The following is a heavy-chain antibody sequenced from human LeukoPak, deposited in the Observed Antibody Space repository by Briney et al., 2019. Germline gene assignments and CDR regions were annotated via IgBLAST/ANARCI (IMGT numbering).Heavy chain of an antibody. CDR3: ARVPPKDRSAIPMD. CDR2: ISSSSSYI. Sequence: GGSLRLSCAASGFTFSSYSMNWVRQAPGKGLEWVSSISSSSSYIYYADSVKGRFTISRDNAKNSLYLQMNSLRADDPAVYYCARVPPKDRSAIPMDWGQGTLVTVSS. CDR1: GFTFSSYS. V-gene: IGHV3-21*01. J-gene: IGHJ4*02.